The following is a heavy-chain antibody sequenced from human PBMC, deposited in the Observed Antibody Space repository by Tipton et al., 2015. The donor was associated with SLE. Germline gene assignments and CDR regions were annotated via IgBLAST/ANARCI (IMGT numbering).Heavy chain of an antibody. V-gene: IGHV4-39*07. J-gene: IGHJ4*02. CDR3: AILEQRLTWS. CDR2: VLYSGST. D-gene: IGHD6-19*01. CDR1: GGSISSGRYY. Sequence: TLSLTCTVSGGSISSGRYYWGWIRQPPGKGLEWIGSVLYSGSTYYNPSLESRVTLSVDSSRNQLSLRLTSVTAADTALYYCAILEQRLTWSWGQGTLVTVSS.